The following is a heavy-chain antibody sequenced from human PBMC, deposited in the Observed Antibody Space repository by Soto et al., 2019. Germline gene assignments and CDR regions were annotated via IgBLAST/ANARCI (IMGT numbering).Heavy chain of an antibody. J-gene: IGHJ6*02. V-gene: IGHV3-15*07. D-gene: IGHD2-15*01. Sequence: EVQLVDSGGGLVKPGGSLRLSCAASGFSVTNAWMNWVRQAPGKGLEWVGRVYTSAEGGATNYAAPVKGRFTISRDDSKNTVYLQMNSLMTEDTAVYYCTTGSVEGFWDQGTTVTVSS. CDR3: TTGSVEGF. CDR2: VYTSAEGGAT. CDR1: GFSVTNAW.